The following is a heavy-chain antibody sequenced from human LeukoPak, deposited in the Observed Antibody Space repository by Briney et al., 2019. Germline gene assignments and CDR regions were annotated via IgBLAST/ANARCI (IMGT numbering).Heavy chain of an antibody. Sequence: PGGSLRLSCAASGFTFSNYDMNWVRQAPGKGLEWVDRIKSKTDGGTTDYAAPGKGRFTISRDDSKNTLYLQMNSLKTEDTAVYYCTTDPNSSSWPLDYWGQGTLVTVSS. CDR3: TTDPNSSSWPLDY. CDR2: IKSKTDGGTT. V-gene: IGHV3-15*01. J-gene: IGHJ4*02. D-gene: IGHD6-13*01. CDR1: GFTFSNYD.